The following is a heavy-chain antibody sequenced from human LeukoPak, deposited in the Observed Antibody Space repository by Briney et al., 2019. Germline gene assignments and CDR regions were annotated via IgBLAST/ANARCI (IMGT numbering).Heavy chain of an antibody. V-gene: IGHV4-59*12. D-gene: IGHD3-10*01. CDR2: IYYSGST. CDR3: ARGREDYFGPGSYGF. CDR1: GGSMRSYY. J-gene: IGHJ4*02. Sequence: PSETLSLTCAVSGGSMRSYYWSWIRQPPGEGLEWIGYIYYSGSTDYNPSLRSRVTISVDTSKNQLSLKLSSVTAADTAVYYCARGREDYFGPGSYGFWGQGTLVTVSS.